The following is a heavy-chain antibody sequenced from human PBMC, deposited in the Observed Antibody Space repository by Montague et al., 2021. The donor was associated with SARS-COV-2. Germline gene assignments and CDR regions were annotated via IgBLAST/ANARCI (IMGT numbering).Heavy chain of an antibody. J-gene: IGHJ4*02. Sequence: CAISGDSVSSNSAACNWIRQSPSRRLEWLGRTYYRPKWYNDYAVPVKSRITINPDTSKNQFSLQLNSVAPEDTAVYYCARGGSWLYYFDYWGQGTLVTVSS. V-gene: IGHV6-1*01. CDR3: ARGGSWLYYFDY. CDR2: TYYRPKWYN. D-gene: IGHD6-13*01. CDR1: GDSVSSNSAA.